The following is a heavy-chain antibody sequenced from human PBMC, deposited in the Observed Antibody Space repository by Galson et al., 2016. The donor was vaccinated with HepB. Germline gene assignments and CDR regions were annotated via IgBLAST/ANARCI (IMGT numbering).Heavy chain of an antibody. CDR1: TFTFRIDG. J-gene: IGHJ4*02. V-gene: IGHV3-33*03. Sequence: SLRLSCAASTFTFRIDGMHWVRQAPGKRLEWVAAIWSDGDSKYYADSVKGRFTISRDNSKNTVYLQMNSLRAEDTAVYSCTTSSSGWYEYKGDFDYWGQGTLVTVSS. CDR2: IWSDGDSK. CDR3: TTSSSGWYEYKGDFDY. D-gene: IGHD6-19*01.